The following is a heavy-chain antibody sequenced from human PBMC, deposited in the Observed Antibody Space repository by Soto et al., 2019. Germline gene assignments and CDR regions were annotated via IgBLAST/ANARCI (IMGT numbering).Heavy chain of an antibody. CDR1: GYTFSFDY. CDR2: INPDGGAT. D-gene: IGHD3-10*01. Sequence: QIQLLQSGAEVKKPGASVKISCKASGYTFSFDYLSWVRRAPGQGLQWMGKINPDGGATTYAQSFQGRDSITSDASTGTVYMELSTLTSDDTAVYYCAKGRRNTFWGQGTLGSVSS. CDR3: AKGRRNTF. V-gene: IGHV1-46*01. J-gene: IGHJ4*02.